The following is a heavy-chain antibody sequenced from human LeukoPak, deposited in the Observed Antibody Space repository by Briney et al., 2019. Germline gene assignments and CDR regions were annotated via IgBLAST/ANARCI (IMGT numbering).Heavy chain of an antibody. Sequence: ASVKVSCKASGYTFTSYYMHWVRQAPGQGLEWMGIINPSCCSTSYAQKFQGRVTMTRDMSTSTVYMELSSLRSEDTAVYYCARVVDHYYYMDVWGKGTTVTVSS. J-gene: IGHJ6*03. CDR1: GYTFTSYY. CDR2: INPSCCST. CDR3: ARVVDHYYYMDV. V-gene: IGHV1-46*01. D-gene: IGHD2-15*01.